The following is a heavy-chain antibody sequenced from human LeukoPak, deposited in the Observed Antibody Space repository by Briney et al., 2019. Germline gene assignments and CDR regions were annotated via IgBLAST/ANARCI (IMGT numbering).Heavy chain of an antibody. D-gene: IGHD1-1*01. CDR1: GGSISSSSYY. CDR2: IYYSGST. CDR3: ARRDRYNWNDDAFDI. Sequence: SETLSLTCTVSGGSISSSSYYWGWIRQPPGKGLEWIGSIYYSGSTYYNPSLKSRVTISVDTSKNQFSLKLSSVTAADTAVYYCARRDRYNWNDDAFDIWGQGTMVTVSS. J-gene: IGHJ3*02. V-gene: IGHV4-39*01.